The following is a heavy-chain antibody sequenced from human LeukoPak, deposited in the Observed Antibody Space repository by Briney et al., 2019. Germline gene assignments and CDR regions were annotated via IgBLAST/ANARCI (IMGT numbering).Heavy chain of an antibody. CDR2: IIPIFGTA. V-gene: IGHV1-69*06. Sequence: SVKVSCKASGGTFSSYAISWVRQAPGQGLEWVGGIIPIFGTANYAQKFQGRVTITADKSTSTAYMELSSLRSEDTAVYYCASKYYDILTGYPYWGQGTLVTVSS. J-gene: IGHJ4*02. D-gene: IGHD3-9*01. CDR1: GGTFSSYA. CDR3: ASKYYDILTGYPY.